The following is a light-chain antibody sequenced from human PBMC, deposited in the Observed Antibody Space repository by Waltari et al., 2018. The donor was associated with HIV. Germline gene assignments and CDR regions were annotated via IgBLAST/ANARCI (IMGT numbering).Light chain of an antibody. CDR1: DRDIGSSAY. Sequence: QSALSQPASVSGSPGQSITISCTGSDRDIGSSAYVQWYQKHPDRPPRLLIYEVKKRPSGISSRFSGSKSANTASLTISGLQLEDEADVYCASLSRSVSLVVFGGGTHVTVL. CDR2: EVK. J-gene: IGLJ2*01. V-gene: IGLV2-14*01. CDR3: ASLSRSVSLVV.